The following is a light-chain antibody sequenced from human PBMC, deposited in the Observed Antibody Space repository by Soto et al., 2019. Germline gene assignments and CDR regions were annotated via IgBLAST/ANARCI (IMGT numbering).Light chain of an antibody. CDR1: QSLEHSDGNTY. Sequence: EIVMTQTPLSSPVTLGQPASISCRSSQSLEHSDGNTYLSWLQQRPGQPPRLLISKVSNGFSGVPDRFSGSGAGTDFTLKISRVEAEDVGVYYCMQATQFPPYTFGQGTKLEIK. CDR3: MQATQFPPYT. J-gene: IGKJ2*01. V-gene: IGKV2-24*01. CDR2: KVS.